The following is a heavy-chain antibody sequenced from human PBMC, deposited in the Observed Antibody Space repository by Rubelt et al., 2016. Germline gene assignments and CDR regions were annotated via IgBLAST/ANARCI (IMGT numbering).Heavy chain of an antibody. CDR1: GYTFTELS. Sequence: QVQLVQSGAEVKKPGASVKVSCKVSGYTFTELSMHWVRQAPGKGLEWMGGFDPEDGETIYAQRFQGRVTMTEDTSTDTAYMELSSLRSEDTAVYYCAISTYYYDSSGYYPYWYFDLWGRGTLVTVSS. J-gene: IGHJ2*01. CDR2: FDPEDGET. V-gene: IGHV1-24*01. CDR3: AISTYYYDSSGYYPYWYFDL. D-gene: IGHD3-22*01.